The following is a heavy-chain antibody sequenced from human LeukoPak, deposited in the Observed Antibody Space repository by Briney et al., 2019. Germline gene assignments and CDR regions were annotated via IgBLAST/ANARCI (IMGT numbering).Heavy chain of an antibody. CDR3: ARAQDRSITIFGVVADY. J-gene: IGHJ4*02. V-gene: IGHV1-18*01. CDR2: ISAYNGNT. CDR1: GYTFTSYG. Sequence: ASVKVSCKASGYTFTSYGISWVRQAPGQGLEWMGWISAYNGNTNYAQKLQGRVTMTTDTSTSTAYMELWSLRSDDTAVYYCARAQDRSITIFGVVADYWGQGTLVTVSS. D-gene: IGHD3-3*01.